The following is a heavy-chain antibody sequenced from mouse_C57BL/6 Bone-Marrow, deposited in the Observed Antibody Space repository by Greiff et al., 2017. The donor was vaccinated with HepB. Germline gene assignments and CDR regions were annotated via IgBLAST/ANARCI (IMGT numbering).Heavy chain of an antibody. CDR1: GYTFTSYW. V-gene: IGHV1-69*01. J-gene: IGHJ4*01. D-gene: IGHD1-1*01. Sequence: QVQLKESGAELVMPGASVKLSCKASGYTFTSYWMHWVKQRPGQGLEWIGEIDPSDSYTNYNQKFKGKSTLTVDKSSSTAYMQLSSLTSEDSAVYYCPREFPYYYGSSYDYAMDYWGQGTSVTVSS. CDR2: IDPSDSYT. CDR3: PREFPYYYGSSYDYAMDY.